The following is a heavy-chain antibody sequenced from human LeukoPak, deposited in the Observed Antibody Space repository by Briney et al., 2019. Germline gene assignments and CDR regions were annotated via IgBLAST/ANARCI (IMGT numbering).Heavy chain of an antibody. V-gene: IGHV3-48*04. Sequence: GGSLRLSRAASGFVFSDYSMNWVRQAPGKGLEWVSNIRGSGSGSGSGIYYADSVKGRFTISRDNAKTSLYLQMNSLRAEDTAFYYCARDDNWGFDYWGQGALVTVSS. CDR2: IRGSGSGSGSGI. CDR3: ARDDNWGFDY. D-gene: IGHD7-27*01. J-gene: IGHJ4*02. CDR1: GFVFSDYS.